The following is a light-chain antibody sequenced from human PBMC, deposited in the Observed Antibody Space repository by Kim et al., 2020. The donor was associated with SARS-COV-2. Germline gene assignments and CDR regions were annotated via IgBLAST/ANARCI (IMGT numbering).Light chain of an antibody. CDR2: DAS. Sequence: FPGETATLSCRDSQSVAGDYFAWYQQKPGQAPRLLIFDASTRATGISDRFSGSGSGTDFSLTISRLEPEDFAVYYCQQYGTSPCTFGQGTKLEI. J-gene: IGKJ2*02. CDR3: QQYGTSPCT. CDR1: QSVAGDY. V-gene: IGKV3-20*01.